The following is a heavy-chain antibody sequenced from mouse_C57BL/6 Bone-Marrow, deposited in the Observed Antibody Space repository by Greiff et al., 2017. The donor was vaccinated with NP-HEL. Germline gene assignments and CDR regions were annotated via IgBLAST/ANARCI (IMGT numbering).Heavy chain of an antibody. CDR3: ARRQLRPYYYAMDY. D-gene: IGHD3-2*02. V-gene: IGHV5-17*01. CDR2: ISSGSSTI. Sequence: EVKLVESGGGLVKPGGSLKLSCAASGFTFSDYGMHWVRQAPEKGLEWVAYISSGSSTIYYADTVKGRFTISRDNAKNTLFLQMTSLRSEDTAIYYCARRQLRPYYYAMDYWGKGTSVTVSS. CDR1: GFTFSDYG. J-gene: IGHJ4*01.